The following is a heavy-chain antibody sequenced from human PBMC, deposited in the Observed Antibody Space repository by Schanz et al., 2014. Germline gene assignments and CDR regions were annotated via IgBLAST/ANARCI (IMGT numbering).Heavy chain of an antibody. CDR1: GFSFSNYG. J-gene: IGHJ4*02. Sequence: HVQLVESGGGLVQPGRSLRLSCAGSGFSFSNYGMHWVRQAPGKGLEWVAFIRYDGNNKYYADSVKGRFTISRDNSKNTLYLQMNSLRAEDTAVYYCAKDLAVAGDYWGQGTLVTVSS. CDR2: IRYDGNNK. CDR3: AKDLAVAGDY. D-gene: IGHD6-19*01. V-gene: IGHV3-30*02.